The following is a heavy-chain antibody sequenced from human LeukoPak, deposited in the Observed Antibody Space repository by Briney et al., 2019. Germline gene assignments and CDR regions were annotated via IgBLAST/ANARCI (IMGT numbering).Heavy chain of an antibody. CDR3: ARERLNPSRYYYDSSGYYRAFDI. CDR2: IWYDGSNK. D-gene: IGHD3-22*01. V-gene: IGHV3-33*01. Sequence: GRSLRLSCAASGFTFSSYGMHWVRQAPGKGLEWVAVIWYDGSNKYYADSVKGRFTISRDNSKNTLYLQMNSLRAEDTAVYYCARERLNPSRYYYDSSGYYRAFDIWGQGTMVTVSS. J-gene: IGHJ3*02. CDR1: GFTFSSYG.